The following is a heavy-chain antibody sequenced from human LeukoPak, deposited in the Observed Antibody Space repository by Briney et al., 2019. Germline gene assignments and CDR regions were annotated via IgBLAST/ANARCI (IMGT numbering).Heavy chain of an antibody. J-gene: IGHJ6*03. CDR1: GFTFSSYW. D-gene: IGHD3-10*01. CDR2: INTDGSRT. Sequence: GGSLRLSCAASGFTFSSYWMHWVRQAPGKGLVWVSRINTDGSRTSYVDSVRGRFTISRDNAKNTVYLQMNSLRVEETAVYYCARGGLPTHCYYMDVWGKGTTVTISS. CDR3: ARGGLPTHCYYMDV. V-gene: IGHV3-74*01.